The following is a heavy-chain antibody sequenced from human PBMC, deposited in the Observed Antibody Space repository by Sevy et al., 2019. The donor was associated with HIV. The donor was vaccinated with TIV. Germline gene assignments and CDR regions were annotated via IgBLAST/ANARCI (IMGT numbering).Heavy chain of an antibody. J-gene: IGHJ4*02. Sequence: QLGGSLRLSCAVSGFTFSTYAMHWVRQAPGKGLECVAIVSSDGSEINYADSVKGRFTISRDNSRNTLYLQMNSLRTEDTALYYRARDQLGSIDYWGQGTLVTVSS. CDR1: GFTFSTYA. D-gene: IGHD7-27*01. CDR3: ARDQLGSIDY. CDR2: VSSDGSEI. V-gene: IGHV3-30-3*01.